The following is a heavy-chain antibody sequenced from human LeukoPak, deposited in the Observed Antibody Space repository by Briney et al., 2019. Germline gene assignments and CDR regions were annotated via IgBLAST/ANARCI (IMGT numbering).Heavy chain of an antibody. Sequence: GESLKISCKASGYRFTNFWIAWVRQMPGKGLEWMGIIYAGDSDTRYSPSLQGQVTMSVDKSSSTACLQWTSLKASDTAMYYCARSGFARGMDVCGKGTTVTVAS. CDR2: IYAGDSDT. CDR1: GYRFTNFW. CDR3: ARSGFARGMDV. V-gene: IGHV5-51*01. J-gene: IGHJ6*04. D-gene: IGHD3-10*01.